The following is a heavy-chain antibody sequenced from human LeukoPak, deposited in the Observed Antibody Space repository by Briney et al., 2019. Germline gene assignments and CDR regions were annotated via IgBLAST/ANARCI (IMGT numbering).Heavy chain of an antibody. J-gene: IGHJ6*03. Sequence: ASVKVSCKASGSTFTSYDINWVRQATGQGLEWMGWMNPNSGNTGYAQKFQGRVTITRNTSISTAYMELSSLRSEDTAVYYCARFLPLRDFWSGYYADYYMDVWGKGTTVTVSS. CDR2: MNPNSGNT. D-gene: IGHD3-3*01. CDR3: ARFLPLRDFWSGYYADYYMDV. CDR1: GSTFTSYD. V-gene: IGHV1-8*03.